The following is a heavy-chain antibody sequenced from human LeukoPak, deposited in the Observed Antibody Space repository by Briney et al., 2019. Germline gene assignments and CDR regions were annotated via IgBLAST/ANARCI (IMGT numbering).Heavy chain of an antibody. J-gene: IGHJ4*02. D-gene: IGHD3-10*01. CDR3: ARGPSYYGSGSPIEN. V-gene: IGHV3-53*01. CDR2: IYSGGST. CDR1: GFTVSSNY. Sequence: GGSLRLSCAASGFTVSSNYMSWVRQAPGKGLEWVSVIYSGGSTYYADSVKGRFTISRDNSKNTLYLQMNSLRAEDTAVYYCARGPSYYGSGSPIENWGQGTLVTVSS.